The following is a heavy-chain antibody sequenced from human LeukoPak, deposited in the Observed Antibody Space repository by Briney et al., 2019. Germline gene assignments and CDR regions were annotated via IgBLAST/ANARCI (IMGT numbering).Heavy chain of an antibody. CDR1: GGTFSSYA. V-gene: IGHV1-69*13. Sequence: SVKVSCKASGGTFSSYAISWVRQAPRQGLEWMGGIIPIFGTANYAQKFQGRVTITADESTSTAYMELSSLRSEDTAVYYCASSGDFWSGQTNWFDPWGQGTLVTVSS. CDR2: IIPIFGTA. D-gene: IGHD3-3*01. CDR3: ASSGDFWSGQTNWFDP. J-gene: IGHJ5*02.